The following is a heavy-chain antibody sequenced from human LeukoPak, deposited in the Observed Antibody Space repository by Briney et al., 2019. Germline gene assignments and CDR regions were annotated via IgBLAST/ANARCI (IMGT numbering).Heavy chain of an antibody. V-gene: IGHV3-23*01. CDR1: GFTFGSYA. D-gene: IGHD2-15*01. J-gene: IGHJ5*02. CDR3: ARDYSKRDGPDNWFDP. Sequence: PRGSLRLSCAASGFTFGSYALTWVRQAPGKGLEWVSAVSGSGGSTFYADSVKGRFTISRDNSKNTLYLQMNSLRAEDTGVYYCARDYSKRDGPDNWFDPWGQGTLVTVSS. CDR2: VSGSGGST.